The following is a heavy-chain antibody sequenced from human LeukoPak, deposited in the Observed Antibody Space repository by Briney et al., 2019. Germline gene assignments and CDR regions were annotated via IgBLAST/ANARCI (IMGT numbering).Heavy chain of an antibody. J-gene: IGHJ4*02. Sequence: GGSLRLSCAASGFTFNSYEMSWVRQAPGKGLEWVAYIISGGSTIYYAAPVNGRFTISRDNAKNSVYLQMNSLRGDDTAVYYCAGGGSYVQYWGEGALVTVSS. V-gene: IGHV3-48*03. CDR2: IISGGSTI. CDR1: GFTFNSYE. CDR3: AGGGSYVQY. D-gene: IGHD1-26*01.